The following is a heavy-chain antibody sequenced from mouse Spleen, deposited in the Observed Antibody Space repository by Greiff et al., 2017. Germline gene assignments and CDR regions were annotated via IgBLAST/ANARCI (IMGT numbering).Heavy chain of an antibody. D-gene: IGHD4-1*01. CDR2: ISSGGGNT. J-gene: IGHJ2*01. CDR3: ARQGTKLGRIDY. V-gene: IGHV5-9*04. Sequence: DVKLVESGGGLVKLGGSLKLSCAASGFTFSSYAMSWVRQTPEKRLEWVATISSGGGNTYYPDSVKGRFTISRDNAKNTLYLQMSSLKSEDTAMYYCARQGTKLGRIDYWGQGTTLTVSS. CDR1: GFTFSSYA.